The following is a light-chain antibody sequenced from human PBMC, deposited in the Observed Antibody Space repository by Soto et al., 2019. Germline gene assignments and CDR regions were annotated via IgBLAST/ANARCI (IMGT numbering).Light chain of an antibody. V-gene: IGLV1-40*01. CDR3: QSYDSSLSVHF. CDR2: GNS. CDR1: SSNIGAGYD. Sequence: QSVLTQPPSVSGAPGQRVTISCTGSSSNIGAGYDVHWYQQLPGTAPKLLIYGNSNRPSGVPDRFSGSKPGTSASLAITGLQAEDEADYYCQSYDSSLSVHFFGTGTKVTVL. J-gene: IGLJ1*01.